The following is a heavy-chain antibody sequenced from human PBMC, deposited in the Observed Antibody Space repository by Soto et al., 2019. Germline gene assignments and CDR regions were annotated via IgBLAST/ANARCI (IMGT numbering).Heavy chain of an antibody. V-gene: IGHV4-31*03. CDR3: ARWVGATSFDY. J-gene: IGHJ4*02. Sequence: PSETLSLTCTVSGGSISSGGYCWSWIRQHPGKGLEWIGYIYYSGSTYYNPSLKSRVTISVDTSKNQFSLKLSSVTAANTAVYYCARWVGATSFDYWGQGTLVTVSS. CDR2: IYYSGST. CDR1: GGSISSGGYC. D-gene: IGHD1-26*01.